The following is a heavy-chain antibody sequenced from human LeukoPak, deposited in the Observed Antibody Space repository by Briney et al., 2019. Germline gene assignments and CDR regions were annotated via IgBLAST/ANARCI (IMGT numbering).Heavy chain of an antibody. D-gene: IGHD2-2*01. Sequence: ASVTVSCKASGYTFTSYDINWVRQAPGPPIEWMGWMNPNSGNTGYAQKFQGRVTMTRNTSISTAYMELSSLRSEDTAVYYCARTCSSTSHHYYYYYMDVWGKGTTVTVSS. J-gene: IGHJ6*03. V-gene: IGHV1-8*01. CDR2: MNPNSGNT. CDR1: GYTFTSYD. CDR3: ARTCSSTSHHYYYYYMDV.